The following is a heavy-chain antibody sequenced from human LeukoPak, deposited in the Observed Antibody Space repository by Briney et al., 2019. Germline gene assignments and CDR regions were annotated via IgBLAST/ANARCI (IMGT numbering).Heavy chain of an antibody. J-gene: IGHJ4*02. D-gene: IGHD3-10*01. CDR3: VRHVPVSYPSGFDY. V-gene: IGHV5-51*01. CDR2: IYPGDSDT. CDR1: GYNFATKW. Sequence: GESLKISCKGSGYNFATKWIGWVRQMPGKGLEWMGFIYPGDSDTRYSPSFQGQVTISADKSINTAYLQWSSLKASDTAIYYCVRHVPVSYPSGFDYWGQGTLVTVSS.